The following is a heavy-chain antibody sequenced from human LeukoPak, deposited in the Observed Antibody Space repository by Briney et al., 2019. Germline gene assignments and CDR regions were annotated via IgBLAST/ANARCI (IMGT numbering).Heavy chain of an antibody. J-gene: IGHJ4*02. CDR2: IYYRSKWYS. CDR3: GRAEHDWGSDY. CDR1: GDSVSGNRAT. Sequence: SQTLSLTCAISGDSVSGNRATWNWLRQSPSRGLEWLGRIYYRSKWYSDYAVSVKGRITINPDTSKNQFSLLLNSVTPQDTAVYFCGRAEHDWGSDYWGQGTLVTVSS. D-gene: IGHD3-9*01. V-gene: IGHV6-1*01.